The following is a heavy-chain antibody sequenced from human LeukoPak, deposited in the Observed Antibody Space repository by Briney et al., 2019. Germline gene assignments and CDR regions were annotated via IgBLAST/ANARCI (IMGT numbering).Heavy chain of an antibody. V-gene: IGHV3-23*01. J-gene: IGHJ4*02. CDR3: AIDTRTMIVVASDY. Sequence: GGSLRLSCAASGFTFSSYAMSWVRQAPGKGLEWVSAISGSGGSTYYADSVKGRFTISRDNSKNTLYLQMNSLRAEDTAVYYCAIDTRTMIVVASDYWGQGTLVTVSS. D-gene: IGHD3-22*01. CDR1: GFTFSSYA. CDR2: ISGSGGST.